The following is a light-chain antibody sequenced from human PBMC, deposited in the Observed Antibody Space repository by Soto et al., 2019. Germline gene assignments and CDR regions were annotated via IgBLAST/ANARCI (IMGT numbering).Light chain of an antibody. V-gene: IGKV3-20*01. J-gene: IGKJ2*01. CDR2: AAS. CDR3: PQYDKAPQT. CDR1: QYMTRTY. Sequence: EIVLTQSPGTLSLSPGERATLSCRASQYMTRTYIAWYQQKPGQAPRLLIYAASNRATGIPDKFSGSGSGTDYSLTITRLEPEDSAVYYCPQYDKAPQTFGQGTKVEIK.